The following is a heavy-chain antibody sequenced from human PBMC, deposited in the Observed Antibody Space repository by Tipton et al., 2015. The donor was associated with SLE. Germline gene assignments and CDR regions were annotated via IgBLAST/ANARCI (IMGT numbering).Heavy chain of an antibody. CDR2: ISSNGGST. D-gene: IGHD2-2*01. CDR3: VKDGYQLLLSY. CDR1: GFTFSSYA. Sequence: SLRLSCAASGFTFSSYAMHWVRQAPGKGLEYVSAISSNGGSTYYADSVKGRFTISRDNSKNTLYLQMSSLRAEDTAVYYCVKDGYQLLLSYWGQGTLVTVSS. V-gene: IGHV3-64D*06. J-gene: IGHJ4*02.